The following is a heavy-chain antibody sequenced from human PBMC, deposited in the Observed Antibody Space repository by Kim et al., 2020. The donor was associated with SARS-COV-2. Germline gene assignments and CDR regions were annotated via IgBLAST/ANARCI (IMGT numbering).Heavy chain of an antibody. D-gene: IGHD3-22*01. V-gene: IGHV3-33*08. J-gene: IGHJ6*02. CDR1: GFTFSSYG. CDR3: ARETYYDDSSGYYYPPYYYDGMDV. CDR2: IWYDGSNK. Sequence: GGSLRLSCAASGFTFSSYGMHWVRQAPGKGLEWVAVIWYDGSNKYYADSVKGRFTISRDNSKNTLYLQMNSLRAEDTAVYYCARETYYDDSSGYYYPPYYYDGMDVWGQGTTVTVSS.